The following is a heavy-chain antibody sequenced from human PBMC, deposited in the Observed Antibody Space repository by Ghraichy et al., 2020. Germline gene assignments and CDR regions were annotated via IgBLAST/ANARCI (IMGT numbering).Heavy chain of an antibody. J-gene: IGHJ6*02. CDR2: AGTTGDT. V-gene: IGHV3-13*01. Sequence: GSLNISCAASGFTFREYDMHWVRQVTGQGLEWVAVAGTTGDTYYPASVQGRFTLSREDAKNSLHLQMNSLGAGDTGVYYCARVRCCVPAAGKYGMDVWGQGTTVTVSS. CDR3: ARVRCCVPAAGKYGMDV. CDR1: GFTFREYD. D-gene: IGHD2-2*01.